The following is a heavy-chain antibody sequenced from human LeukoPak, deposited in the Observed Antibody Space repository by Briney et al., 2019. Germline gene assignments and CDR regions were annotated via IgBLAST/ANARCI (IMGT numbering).Heavy chain of an antibody. CDR3: AREDYDILTTGFDP. Sequence: SETLSLTCTVSGGSISSGSYYWSWIRQPAGKGLEWIGRIYTSGSTNYNPSLKSRVTISVDTSKNQFSLKLSSVTAADTAVYYCAREDYDILTTGFDPWGQGTLVTVSS. V-gene: IGHV4-61*02. CDR1: GGSISSGSYY. J-gene: IGHJ5*02. D-gene: IGHD3-9*01. CDR2: IYTSGST.